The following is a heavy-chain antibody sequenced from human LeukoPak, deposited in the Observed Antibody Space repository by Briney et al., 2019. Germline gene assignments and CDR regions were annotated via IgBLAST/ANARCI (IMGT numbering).Heavy chain of an antibody. J-gene: IGHJ4*02. D-gene: IGHD2-8*01. CDR3: ARVYCTNGVCYAPFEY. V-gene: IGHV1-18*04. CDR2: ISAYNGNT. CDR1: GNTFTNNG. Sequence: ASVTVSCKASGNTFTNNGISWVRQAPGQGLQWMGWISAYNGNTNYAQNLQGRVTMTTDTSTSTAYMELRSLRFDDTAVYYCARVYCTNGVCYAPFEYWGQGTLVTVSS.